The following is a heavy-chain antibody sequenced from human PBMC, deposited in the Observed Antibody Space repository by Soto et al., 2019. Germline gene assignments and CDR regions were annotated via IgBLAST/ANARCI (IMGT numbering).Heavy chain of an antibody. V-gene: IGHV4-34*01. CDR3: ARKHYSGFDY. J-gene: IGHJ4*02. CDR1: CESLSRYS. CDR2: INQSGST. Sequence: SETLSLTCTGYCESLSRYSWTWIRHPPGKGLEWIGEINQSGSTVYNPSLKSRVTISIDTSKMQFSLTLTSVTAADAAIYYCARKHYSGFDYWGQGTLVTVSS. D-gene: IGHD1-26*01.